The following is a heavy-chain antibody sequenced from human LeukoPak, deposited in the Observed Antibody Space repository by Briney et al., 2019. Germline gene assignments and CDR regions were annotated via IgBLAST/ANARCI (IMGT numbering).Heavy chain of an antibody. V-gene: IGHV3-48*01. CDR2: IGIDSGNT. J-gene: IGHJ4*02. CDR3: ARDHNYAFDN. CDR1: GLPFIEYS. Sequence: GGSLRLSCTASGLPFIEYSMNWVRQAPGKGLEWISYIGIDSGNTKYADSVRGRFTISTDKAKNSLYLQMNSLRVEDTAVYYCARDHNYAFDNWGQGTLVSVAS. D-gene: IGHD1-1*01.